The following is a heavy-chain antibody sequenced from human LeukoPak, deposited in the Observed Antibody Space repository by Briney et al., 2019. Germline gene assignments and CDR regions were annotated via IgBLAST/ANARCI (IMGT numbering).Heavy chain of an antibody. CDR2: ISAYNGNT. CDR3: AGGIAVATTALDY. D-gene: IGHD6-19*01. J-gene: IGHJ4*02. V-gene: IGHV1-18*01. CDR1: GFTFTSYS. Sequence: ASVKVSCKASGFTFTSYSITWVRQAPGQGLEWMGWISAYNGNTDYAQKLQGRVAMTTDISTGIVYMELSSLRSDDTAVYYCAGGIAVATTALDYWGQGTLVTVSS.